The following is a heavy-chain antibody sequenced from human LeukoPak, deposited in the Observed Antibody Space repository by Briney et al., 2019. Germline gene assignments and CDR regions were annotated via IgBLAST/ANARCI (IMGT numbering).Heavy chain of an antibody. D-gene: IGHD6-13*01. CDR2: INEGGNEK. V-gene: IGHV3-7*03. Sequence: GGSLRLSCAASGFTFRNYWMSWVRQVPGKGLEWVVNINEGGNEKNYVDPVKGRFTASRDNAQNSLYLQMNSLRVEDTAVYYCARHPNSNWDYWGQGTLVTVSS. CDR3: ARHPNSNWDY. J-gene: IGHJ4*02. CDR1: GFTFRNYW.